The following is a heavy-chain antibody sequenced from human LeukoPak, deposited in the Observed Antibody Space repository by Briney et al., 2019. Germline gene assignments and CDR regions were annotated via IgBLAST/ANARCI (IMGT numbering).Heavy chain of an antibody. V-gene: IGHV4-34*01. CDR2: INHSGST. Sequence: SETLSLTCAVYGGSFSGYYWSWIRQPPGKGLEWIGEINHSGSTNYNPSLKSRVTISVDTSKNQFSLKLSSVTAADTAVYYCARGPTYDFWSGYYLGGDAFDIWGQGTMVTVSS. J-gene: IGHJ3*02. CDR1: GGSFSGYY. D-gene: IGHD3-3*01. CDR3: ARGPTYDFWSGYYLGGDAFDI.